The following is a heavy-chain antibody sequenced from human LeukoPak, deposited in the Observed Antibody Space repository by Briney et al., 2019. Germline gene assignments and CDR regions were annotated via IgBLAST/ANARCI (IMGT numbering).Heavy chain of an antibody. CDR3: AKDWDYYDSSGYSSLFDY. V-gene: IGHV3-53*01. CDR1: GFTVSSNY. CDR2: IYSGGST. J-gene: IGHJ4*02. Sequence: GGSLRLSCAASGFTVSSNYKSWVRQAPGKGLEWVSVIYSGGSTYYADSVKGRFTISRDNSKNTLDLQMHSLRAEDTALYYCAKDWDYYDSSGYSSLFDYWGQGTLVTVSS. D-gene: IGHD3-22*01.